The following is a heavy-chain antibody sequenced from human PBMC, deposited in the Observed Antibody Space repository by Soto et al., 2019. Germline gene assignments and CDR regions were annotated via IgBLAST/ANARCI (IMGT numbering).Heavy chain of an antibody. CDR1: GFTFSSFA. CDR2: INKSGGST. V-gene: IGHV3-23*01. CDR3: AKDPPTTGTTFDY. J-gene: IGHJ4*02. D-gene: IGHD1-1*01. Sequence: GGSLRLSCAASGFTFSSFAMSRVRQAPGKGLEWVSTINKSGGSTYYADSVKGRFTISRDNSKNMLFLQINGLRAEDTAVYYCAKDPPTTGTTFDYWGRGTLVTVS.